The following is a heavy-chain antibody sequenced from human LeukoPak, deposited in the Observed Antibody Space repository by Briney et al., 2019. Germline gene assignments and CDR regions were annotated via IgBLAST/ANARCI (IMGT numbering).Heavy chain of an antibody. J-gene: IGHJ4*02. CDR3: GEGGGGGGDYDFWSGQSYFDY. CDR1: GFTFSGYE. CDR2: ISSSGSTI. D-gene: IGHD3-3*01. Sequence: GGSLRLSCAASGFTFSGYEVNWVRRAPGKGLEWVSYISSSGSTIYYADSVKGRFTISRDNAKNSLYLQMNSLRAEDTAVYYCGEGGGGGGDYDFWSGQSYFDYWGQVTLVTVSS. V-gene: IGHV3-48*03.